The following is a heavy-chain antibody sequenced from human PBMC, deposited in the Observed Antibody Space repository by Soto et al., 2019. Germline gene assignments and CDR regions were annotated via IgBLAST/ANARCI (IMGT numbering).Heavy chain of an antibody. CDR1: GATISSGGFY. CDR2: IYYTGST. V-gene: IGHV4-31*03. D-gene: IGHD4-17*01. CDR3: ARDDSCYGEPGYGMNV. Sequence: QVQLQESGPGLVEASQTLSLTCTVSGATISSGGFYWSWIRQRPGKGLEWIGHIYYTGSTYYNPSLNSRVTISVDMSRKQFSLKLRSVTAADTAKDFCARDDSCYGEPGYGMNVWGQGTTVTVSS. J-gene: IGHJ6*02.